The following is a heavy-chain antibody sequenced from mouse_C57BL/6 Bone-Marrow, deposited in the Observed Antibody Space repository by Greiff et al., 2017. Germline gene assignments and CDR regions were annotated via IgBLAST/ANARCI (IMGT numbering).Heavy chain of an antibody. CDR3: ARSTYYVDY. CDR2: IYPRGGNT. Sequence: VQLQQSGAELARPGASVKLSCTASGYTFTSYGISWVKQRPGQGLEWIGKIYPRGGNTYYHEKFKGKVTLTADKSTSTAYMELRSLTSEDSAIYFCARSTYYVDYWGQGTTLTVSS. J-gene: IGHJ2*01. CDR1: GYTFTSYG. V-gene: IGHV1-81*01. D-gene: IGHD6-1*01.